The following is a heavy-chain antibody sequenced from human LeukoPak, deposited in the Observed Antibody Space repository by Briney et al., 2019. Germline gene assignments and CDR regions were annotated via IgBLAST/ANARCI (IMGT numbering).Heavy chain of an antibody. CDR2: VNPNSGNT. V-gene: IGHV1-8*01. CDR1: GYSFTTYD. D-gene: IGHD3-22*01. CDR3: ARGGENYYDSSGYLVGYFQH. J-gene: IGHJ1*01. Sequence: ASVKVSCKASGYSFTTYDINWVRQATGQGLEWMGWVNPNSGNTRYAQKFQGRVTMTRDTSTSTVYMELSSLRSEDTAVYYCARGGENYYDSSGYLVGYFQHWGQGTLVTVSS.